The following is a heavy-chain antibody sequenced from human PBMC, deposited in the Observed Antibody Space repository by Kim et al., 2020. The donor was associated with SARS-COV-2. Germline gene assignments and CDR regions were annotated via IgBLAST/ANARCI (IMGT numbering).Heavy chain of an antibody. V-gene: IGHV4-39*01. D-gene: IGHD3-22*01. CDR3: ARHQRYYYDSSGYSFDY. CDR2: IYYSGST. Sequence: SQTLSLTCTVSGGSISSSSYYWGWIRQPPGKGLEWIGSIYYSGSTYYNPSLKSRVTISVDTSKNQFSLKLSSVTAADTAVYYCARHQRYYYDSSGYSFDYWGQGTLVTVSS. J-gene: IGHJ4*02. CDR1: GGSISSSSYY.